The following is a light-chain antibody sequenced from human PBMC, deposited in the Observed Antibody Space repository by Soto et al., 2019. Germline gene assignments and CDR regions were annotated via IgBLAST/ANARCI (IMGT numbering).Light chain of an antibody. CDR2: RAS. CDR1: QNIYSN. Sequence: IALTQSPATVSVSPGDRVTLSCWASQNIYSNLGWYQQRPGQAPRLIIYRASARPTGIPARFSGSGSGTEFTLIISSLQSEDFATYYCQQYHNLWSFGRGTKVEIK. J-gene: IGKJ1*01. CDR3: QQYHNLWS. V-gene: IGKV3-15*01.